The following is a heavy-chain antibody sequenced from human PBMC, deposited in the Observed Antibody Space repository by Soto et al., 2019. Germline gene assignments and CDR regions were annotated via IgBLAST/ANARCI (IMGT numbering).Heavy chain of an antibody. J-gene: IGHJ6*02. CDR3: ARHDFYGSGSYYRKGFYYYFGLDV. V-gene: IGHV4-39*01. D-gene: IGHD3-10*01. CDR1: GGSISSTNYY. CDR2: IYYTGNT. Sequence: QVQLQESGPGLVKTSETLSLTCTVSGGSISSTNYYWGWIRQPPGKGLEWIGSIYYTGNTFYNPSLQILVTLSADTSKNQFSLKVPSVTAADTAVYYCARHDFYGSGSYYRKGFYYYFGLDVWGQGTTVTVSS.